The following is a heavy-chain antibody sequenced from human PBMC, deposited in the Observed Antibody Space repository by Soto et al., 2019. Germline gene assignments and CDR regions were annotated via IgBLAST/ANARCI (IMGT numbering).Heavy chain of an antibody. Sequence: SETLSLTCTVSGGSISSSSYYWGWIRQPPGKGLEWIGSIYYSGSTYYNPSLKSRVTISVDTSKDQFSLKMSSVTAADTAVYYCARGGRGKWLAKNRGNWFDPWGQGTLVTVSS. V-gene: IGHV4-39*01. CDR2: IYYSGST. CDR3: ARGGRGKWLAKNRGNWFDP. D-gene: IGHD6-19*01. J-gene: IGHJ5*02. CDR1: GGSISSSSYY.